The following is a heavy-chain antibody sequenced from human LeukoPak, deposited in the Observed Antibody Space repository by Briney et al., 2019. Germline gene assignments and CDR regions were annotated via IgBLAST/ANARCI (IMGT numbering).Heavy chain of an antibody. J-gene: IGHJ4*02. CDR1: GGTFSSYA. CDR2: IIPIFGTA. V-gene: IGHV1-69*13. Sequence: SVKVSCKASGGTFSSYAISWVRQAPGQGLEWMGGIIPIFGTANYAQKFQGRVTITADESTSTAYMELSSLGSEDTAVYYCARDHRRDGYNYADYWGQGTLVTVSS. CDR3: ARDHRRDGYNYADY. D-gene: IGHD5-24*01.